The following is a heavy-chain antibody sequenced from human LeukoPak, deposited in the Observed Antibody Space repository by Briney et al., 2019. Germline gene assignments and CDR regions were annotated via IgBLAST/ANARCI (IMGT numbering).Heavy chain of an antibody. V-gene: IGHV4-34*01. CDR1: GGSFSGYY. CDR3: ARRERL. Sequence: PSETLSLTCAVYGGSFSGYYWSWIRQPPGKGLEWIGEINHSGSTNYNPSLKSRVTISVDTSKNQFSLKPSSVTAADTAVYYCARRERLWGQGTLVTVSS. D-gene: IGHD1-26*01. CDR2: INHSGST. J-gene: IGHJ4*02.